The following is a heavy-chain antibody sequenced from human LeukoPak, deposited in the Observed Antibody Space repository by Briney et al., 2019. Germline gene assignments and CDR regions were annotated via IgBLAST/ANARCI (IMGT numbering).Heavy chain of an antibody. CDR1: GYTFTGYY. V-gene: IGHV1-2*02. CDR2: INPNGGGT. Sequence: ASVKVSCKAFGYTFTGYYMHWVRQAPGQGLEWMGWINPNGGGTNSAQKFRGRVTMTRDTSISTAYMELSRLTSDDTAVYYCARGKDWGPYWGQGTLVTVSS. J-gene: IGHJ4*02. D-gene: IGHD7-27*01. CDR3: ARGKDWGPY.